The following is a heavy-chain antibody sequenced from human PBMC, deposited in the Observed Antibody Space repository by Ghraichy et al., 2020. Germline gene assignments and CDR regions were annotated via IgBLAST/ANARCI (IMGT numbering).Heavy chain of an antibody. CDR3: ARDRRFGELGLTYYYYYGMDV. D-gene: IGHD3-10*01. V-gene: IGHV4-31*03. Sequence: SETLSLTCTVSGGSISSGGYYWSWIRQHPGKGLEWIGYIYYSGSTYYNPSLKSRVTISVDTSKNQFSLKLSSVTAADTAVYYCARDRRFGELGLTYYYYYGMDVWGQGTTVTVSS. J-gene: IGHJ6*02. CDR2: IYYSGST. CDR1: GGSISSGGYY.